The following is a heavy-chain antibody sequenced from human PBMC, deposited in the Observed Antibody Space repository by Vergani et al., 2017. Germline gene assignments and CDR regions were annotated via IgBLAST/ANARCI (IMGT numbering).Heavy chain of an antibody. CDR3: AIALDTTNVLRFLEWLFPFDY. J-gene: IGHJ4*02. D-gene: IGHD3-3*01. V-gene: IGHV3-23*01. Sequence: EVQLLESGGGLVQPGGSLRLSCAASGFTFSSYAMSWVRQAPGKGLEWVSAISGSGGSTYYAVSVKGRFTISRANSKNTLYLQMNSLRAEDTAVYYCAIALDTTNVLRFLEWLFPFDYWGQGTLVTVSS. CDR1: GFTFSSYA. CDR2: ISGSGGST.